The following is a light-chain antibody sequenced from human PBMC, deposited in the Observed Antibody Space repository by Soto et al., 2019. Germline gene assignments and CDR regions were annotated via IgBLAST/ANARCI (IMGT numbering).Light chain of an antibody. J-gene: IGKJ3*01. Sequence: EIVLTQSPGTLSLSPGERATLSCRASQSVSSSRLAWYRQKPGQAPRLLIYGASSRATGIPDRFSGSGSGTDFTLTISRLEPEDFAVYYCQQRSNSEITFGPGTKVDIK. CDR2: GAS. CDR3: QQRSNSEIT. V-gene: IGKV3D-20*02. CDR1: QSVSSSR.